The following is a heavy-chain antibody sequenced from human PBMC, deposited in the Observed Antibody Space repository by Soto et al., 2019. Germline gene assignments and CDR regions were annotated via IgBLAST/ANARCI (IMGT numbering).Heavy chain of an antibody. D-gene: IGHD2-2*01. J-gene: IGHJ3*02. Sequence: ASVKVSCKASGYTFTSYGISWVRQAPGQGLEWMGWISAYNGNTNYAQKLQGRVTMTTDTSTSTAYMELRSLRSDDTAVYYCERDLGPDIVVVPAAIFAFDIWGQGTMVTVSS. V-gene: IGHV1-18*01. CDR1: GYTFTSYG. CDR3: ERDLGPDIVVVPAAIFAFDI. CDR2: ISAYNGNT.